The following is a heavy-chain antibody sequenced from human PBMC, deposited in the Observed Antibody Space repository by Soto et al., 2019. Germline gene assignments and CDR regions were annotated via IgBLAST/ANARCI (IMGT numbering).Heavy chain of an antibody. CDR3: EKAISGYYAPSDY. CDR2: ISDSGGST. Sequence: EVQLLESGGGLVQPGGSLRLSCAASGFTFSSFAMSWVRQAPGKGLEWVSVISDSGGSTHYADSVKGRFTISRDNSKSTLYLQMTSLRGDDTAIYYCEKAISGYYAPSDYWGQGTQVTVSS. CDR1: GFTFSSFA. J-gene: IGHJ4*02. D-gene: IGHD3-22*01. V-gene: IGHV3-23*01.